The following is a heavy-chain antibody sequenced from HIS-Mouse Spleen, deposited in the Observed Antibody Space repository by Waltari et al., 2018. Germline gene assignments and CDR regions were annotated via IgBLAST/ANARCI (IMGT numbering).Heavy chain of an antibody. CDR2: IFYSGST. CDR3: ARGYDFWSGAFDI. D-gene: IGHD3-3*01. CDR1: GGSISSSSYY. Sequence: QLQLQESGPGLVKPSETLSLTCTVSGGSISSSSYYWGWIRQPPGKGLEGIGSIFYSGSTYYNPSPKSRVTISVDTSKNQFSLKLSSVTAADTAVYYCARGYDFWSGAFDIWGQGTMVTVSS. J-gene: IGHJ3*02. V-gene: IGHV4-39*07.